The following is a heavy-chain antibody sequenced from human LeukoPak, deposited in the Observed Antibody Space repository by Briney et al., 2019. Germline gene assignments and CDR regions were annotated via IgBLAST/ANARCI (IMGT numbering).Heavy chain of an antibody. CDR3: ARDRDYVWGSYPNDAFDI. CDR1: GYTFTDYY. D-gene: IGHD3-16*02. CDR2: INPNSGGT. V-gene: IGHV1-2*06. Sequence: ASVKVSCKASGYTFTDYYMHWVRQAPGQGLEWMGRINPNSGGTNYAQKFQGRVTMTRDTSISTAYMELSRLRSDDTAVYYCARDRDYVWGSYPNDAFDIWGQGTMVTVSS. J-gene: IGHJ3*02.